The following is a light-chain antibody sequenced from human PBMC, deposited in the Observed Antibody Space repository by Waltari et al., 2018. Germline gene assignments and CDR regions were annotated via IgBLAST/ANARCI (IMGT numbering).Light chain of an antibody. CDR1: QSVRSY. J-gene: IGKJ4*01. Sequence: EILLTQSPVTLSVSPGERATLSCKASQSVRSYLAWYQQKPGKAPRLLIYDASNRASGIQARFSGSGSGTDFTLTISNVEPEDFAVYYCQQRHDWPLNFGGGTKLEIK. CDR3: QQRHDWPLN. V-gene: IGKV3-11*01. CDR2: DAS.